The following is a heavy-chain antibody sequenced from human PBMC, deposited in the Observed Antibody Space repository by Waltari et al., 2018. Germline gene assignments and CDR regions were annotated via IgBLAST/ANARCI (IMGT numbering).Heavy chain of an antibody. D-gene: IGHD2-21*02. Sequence: QVQLVQSGAEVKKPGASVKVPCTVSGSPLPALTMHLVRQAPGKGREWMGGFDPEEGETIYAQKFQGRVTMTEDTSTDTAYMELSSLRSEDTAVYYCATFKRVTSFDYWGQGTLVTVSS. CDR3: ATFKRVTSFDY. V-gene: IGHV1-24*01. CDR2: FDPEEGET. CDR1: GSPLPALT. J-gene: IGHJ4*02.